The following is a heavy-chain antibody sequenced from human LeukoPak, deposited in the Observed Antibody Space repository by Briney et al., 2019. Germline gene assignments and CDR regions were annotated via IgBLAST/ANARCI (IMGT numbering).Heavy chain of an antibody. V-gene: IGHV4-59*01. Sequence: SETLSLTCTVSGGSISSYYWSWIRQPPGKGLEWIGYIYYSGSTNYNPSPKSRVTISVDTSKNQFSLKLSSVTAADTAVYYCARGRLTPNSGSLAFDIWGQGTMVTVSS. CDR2: IYYSGST. CDR3: ARGRLTPNSGSLAFDI. D-gene: IGHD1-26*01. CDR1: GGSISSYY. J-gene: IGHJ3*02.